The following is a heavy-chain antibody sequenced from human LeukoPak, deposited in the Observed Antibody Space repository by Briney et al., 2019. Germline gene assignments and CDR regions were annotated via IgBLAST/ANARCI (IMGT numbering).Heavy chain of an antibody. CDR2: INPNSGGT. V-gene: IGHV1-2*04. D-gene: IGHD1-26*01. J-gene: IGHJ4*02. CDR1: GYTFTGYY. CDR3: ARCIWELAFYFDY. Sequence: GASVKVSCKASGYTFTGYYMHWVRQAPGQGLEWMGWINPNSGGTNYAQKFQGWVTMTRDTSISTAYMELSRLRSDDTAVYYCARCIWELAFYFDYWGQGTLVTVSS.